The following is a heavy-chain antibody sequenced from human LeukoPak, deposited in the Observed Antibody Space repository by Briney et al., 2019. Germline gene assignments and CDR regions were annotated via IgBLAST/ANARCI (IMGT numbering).Heavy chain of an antibody. Sequence: GESLKISCKGSGYKFSSYWVGWVRQMPGKGLEWMAIIYPGDSDTRISPSFQGQVTISADKSTSTAYLQWSSLKASDTAMYYCARQGGAQQLAHFDYWGQGTLVTVSS. D-gene: IGHD6-13*01. CDR2: IYPGDSDT. J-gene: IGHJ4*02. CDR3: ARQGGAQQLAHFDY. CDR1: GYKFSSYW. V-gene: IGHV5-51*01.